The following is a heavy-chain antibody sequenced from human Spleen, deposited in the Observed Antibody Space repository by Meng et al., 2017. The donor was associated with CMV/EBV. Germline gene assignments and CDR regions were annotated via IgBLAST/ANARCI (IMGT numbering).Heavy chain of an antibody. CDR1: GGTFSTYP. D-gene: IGHD1-26*01. V-gene: IGHV1-69*13. CDR2: VIPMFGSP. CDR3: ARDLEWEVVGIPPPYYLDY. J-gene: IGHJ4*02. Sequence: SVKVSCKASGGTFSTYPISWVRQAPGQSLEWMGGVIPMFGSPRLSPEFQGRVTITADESTSTGYMELTSLRSEDTAEYYCARDLEWEVVGIPPPYYLDYWGQGTLVTVSS.